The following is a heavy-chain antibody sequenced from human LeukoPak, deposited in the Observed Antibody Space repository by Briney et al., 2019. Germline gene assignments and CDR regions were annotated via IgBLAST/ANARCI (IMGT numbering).Heavy chain of an antibody. V-gene: IGHV3-74*01. CDR1: GFTSSSNW. Sequence: GGSLRLSCAASGFTSSSNWMHWVRQAPGKGLVWVSRINEDGSTTNYADSVKGRSTIFRDNAKNTLYLQMNSLRAEDTAVYYCVRDLGGRSGHWGQGTLVTVSS. D-gene: IGHD1-26*01. CDR2: INEDGSTT. J-gene: IGHJ4*02. CDR3: VRDLGGRSGH.